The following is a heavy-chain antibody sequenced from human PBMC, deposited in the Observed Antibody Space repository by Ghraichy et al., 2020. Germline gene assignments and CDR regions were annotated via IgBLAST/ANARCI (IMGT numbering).Heavy chain of an antibody. V-gene: IGHV3-30-3*01. CDR2: ISHYGTKK. J-gene: IGHJ4*02. CDR3: ARDLYARSTPTVTTGGSDY. D-gene: IGHD4-17*01. Sequence: LPLTFAAAGVTGSSHSGHWVRQAPGKGREFVALISHYGTKKYYADSVKGRFTISRDNSKNTLDLQMDSLRAEDTAVYYCARDLYARSTPTVTTGGSDYWGQGTLVTVSS. CDR1: GVTGSSHS.